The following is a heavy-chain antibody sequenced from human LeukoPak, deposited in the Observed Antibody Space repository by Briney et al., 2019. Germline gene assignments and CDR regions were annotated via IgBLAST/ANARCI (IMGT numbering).Heavy chain of an antibody. D-gene: IGHD3-16*01. V-gene: IGHV4-39*01. CDR2: IFYSGST. CDR3: ARRLGGAEYFQH. J-gene: IGHJ1*01. CDR1: GGSISSSTFY. Sequence: SETLSLTCTVSGGSISSSTFYWGWIRQPPGKGLEWIGTIFYSGSTYYNPSLKSRVTISVDTSKNQFSLKLSSVTAADTAVYYCARRLGGAEYFQHWGQGTLVTVSS.